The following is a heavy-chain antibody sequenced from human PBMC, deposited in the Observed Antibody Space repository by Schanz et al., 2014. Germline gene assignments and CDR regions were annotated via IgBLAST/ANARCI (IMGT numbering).Heavy chain of an antibody. J-gene: IGHJ4*02. CDR1: EYSFTSYS. D-gene: IGHD3-3*01. Sequence: QVHLVQSGAEVKRPGASVKVSCKASEYSFTSYSMHWVRQAPGQRLEWMGWINTGSGDTKYSQNFQGRVTITRDTSASTAYMELSSLRSEDTAVYSCARGIGYGANNYFDYWGQGTLVTVSS. V-gene: IGHV1-3*04. CDR3: ARGIGYGANNYFDY. CDR2: INTGSGDT.